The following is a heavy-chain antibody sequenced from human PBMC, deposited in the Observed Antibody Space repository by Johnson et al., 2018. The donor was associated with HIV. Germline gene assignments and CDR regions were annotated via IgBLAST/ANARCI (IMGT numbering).Heavy chain of an antibody. CDR2: ISYDGSNK. CDR1: GFTFSSYG. Sequence: QVQLVESGGGLVQPGGSLRLSCAASGFTFSSYGMHWVRQAPGKGLEWVAVISYDGSNKYYADSVKGRFTISRDNSKNTLYLQMNSLRAEDTAVYYCARDNGAVAGPEGAFDIWGQGTMVTVSS. D-gene: IGHD6-19*01. J-gene: IGHJ3*02. CDR3: ARDNGAVAGPEGAFDI. V-gene: IGHV3-30*03.